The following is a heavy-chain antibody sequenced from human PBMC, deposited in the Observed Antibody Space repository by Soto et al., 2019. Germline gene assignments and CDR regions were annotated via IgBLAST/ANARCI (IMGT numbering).Heavy chain of an antibody. CDR2: ISYDGSNK. J-gene: IGHJ4*02. D-gene: IGHD2-15*01. Sequence: QVQLVESGGGVVQPGRSLRLSCAASGFTFRSYGMHWVRQATGKGLEWVAVISYDGSNKYYADSVKGRFTISRDNSKNTLYLQMNSLRAEDTAVYYCAKDATLGVVTRPLSGLYYWGQGTLVTVSS. CDR1: GFTFRSYG. V-gene: IGHV3-30*18. CDR3: AKDATLGVVTRPLSGLYY.